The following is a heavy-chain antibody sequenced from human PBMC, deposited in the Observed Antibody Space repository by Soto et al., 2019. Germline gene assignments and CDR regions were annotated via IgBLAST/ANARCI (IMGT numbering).Heavy chain of an antibody. V-gene: IGHV1-45*02. CDR2: ITPFNGNI. CDR1: GTTLTYVY. D-gene: IGHD3-22*01. Sequence: GASLTLSCTGSGTTLTYVYLHWLRQAPGQALEWMGWITPFNGNIKYAQKFQDRVTFTGDTSLNTAYMELSSLRSDDTAMFYCASGRYDASGYFDYWGQGTLVTVSS. CDR3: ASGRYDASGYFDY. J-gene: IGHJ4*02.